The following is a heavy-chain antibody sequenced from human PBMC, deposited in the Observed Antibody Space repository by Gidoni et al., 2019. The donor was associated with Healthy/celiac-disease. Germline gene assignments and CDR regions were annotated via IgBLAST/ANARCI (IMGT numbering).Heavy chain of an antibody. CDR3: AKAVGVPGDFDY. Sequence: EVQLLESGGGLVQPGGSLRLSCAASGFTFSSYAMSWVRQAPGKGLAWVSAMSGSGGSTYYADSVKGRFTISRDKSKNTLYLQMNSLRAEDTAVYYCAKAVGVPGDFDYWGQGTLVTVSS. CDR2: MSGSGGST. V-gene: IGHV3-23*01. CDR1: GFTFSSYA. J-gene: IGHJ4*02. D-gene: IGHD2-21*01.